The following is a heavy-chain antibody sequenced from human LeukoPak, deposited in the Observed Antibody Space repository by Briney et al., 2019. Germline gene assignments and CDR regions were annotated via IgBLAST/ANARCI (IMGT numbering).Heavy chain of an antibody. Sequence: SETLSLTCTVSGGSISSYYWSWIRQPAGKGLEWIGRIYTSGSTNYNPSLKSRVTMSVDTSKNQFSLKLSSVTAADTAVYYCARDQYYCDSSGKYYMDVWGKGTTVTISS. J-gene: IGHJ6*03. V-gene: IGHV4-4*07. D-gene: IGHD3-22*01. CDR3: ARDQYYCDSSGKYYMDV. CDR1: GGSISSYY. CDR2: IYTSGST.